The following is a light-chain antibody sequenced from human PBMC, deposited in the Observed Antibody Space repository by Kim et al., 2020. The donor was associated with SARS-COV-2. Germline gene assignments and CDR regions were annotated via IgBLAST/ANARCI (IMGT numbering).Light chain of an antibody. V-gene: IGKV3-15*01. CDR2: DAS. Sequence: EIVMTQSPATLSVSPGERATLSCRASQSVSSNLVWYQQKPGQAPRLIIYDASTRATGIPVRFSGSGSGTEFTLTISSLQSEDFAVYYCQQYNNWPRTFGQGTKVDI. CDR3: QQYNNWPRT. J-gene: IGKJ1*01. CDR1: QSVSSN.